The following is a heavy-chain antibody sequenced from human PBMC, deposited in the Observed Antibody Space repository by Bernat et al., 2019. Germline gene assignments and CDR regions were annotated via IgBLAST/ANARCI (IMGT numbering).Heavy chain of an antibody. CDR2: IWYDGSNK. CDR1: GFTFSSYG. V-gene: IGHV3-33*01. Sequence: QVQLVESGGGVVQPGRSLRLSCAASGFTFSSYGMHWVRQAPGKGLEWVAVIWYDGSNKYYADSVKGRFTISRDNSKNTLYLQMNSLRAEDTALYYCARDSTVGWYFDYWGQGTLVTVSS. CDR3: ARDSTVGWYFDY. D-gene: IGHD1-26*01. J-gene: IGHJ4*02.